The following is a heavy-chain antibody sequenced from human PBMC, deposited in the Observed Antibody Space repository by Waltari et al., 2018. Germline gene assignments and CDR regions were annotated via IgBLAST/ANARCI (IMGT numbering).Heavy chain of an antibody. CDR1: GFTFSSYA. J-gene: IGHJ4*02. CDR3: ARSYGDYGYFDY. V-gene: IGHV3-23*01. CDR2: ISGSGGST. D-gene: IGHD4-17*01. Sequence: EVQLLESGGGLVQPGGSLRLSCAASGFTFSSYAMSWVRQAPGKGLEWVSAISGSGGSTYYADAVKGRFTISRDNSKNTLYLQMNSLRAEDTAVYYCARSYGDYGYFDYWGQGTLVTVSS.